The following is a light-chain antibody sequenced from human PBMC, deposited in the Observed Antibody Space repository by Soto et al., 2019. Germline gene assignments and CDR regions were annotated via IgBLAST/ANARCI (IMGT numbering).Light chain of an antibody. CDR2: DAS. CDR1: QGISNW. CDR3: QQYETFSGT. Sequence: DIQMTQSPSTLSASIVDRFTITCLASQGISNWLAWYQQKPGKAPKLLIYDASSLQSGVPSRFSGSGSGTKFTLTIASLQPDDFATYYCQQYETFSGTFGPGTKVDIK. V-gene: IGKV1-5*01. J-gene: IGKJ1*01.